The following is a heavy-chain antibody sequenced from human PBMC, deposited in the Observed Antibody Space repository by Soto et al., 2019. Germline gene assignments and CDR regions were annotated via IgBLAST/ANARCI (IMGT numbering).Heavy chain of an antibody. V-gene: IGHV4-59*01. J-gene: IGHJ4*02. CDR2: IYYTGST. D-gene: IGHD1-26*01. CDR1: GGSISSYY. Sequence: QVQLQESGPGLVKPSETLSHTCSVSGGSISSYYWNWIRQPPGKGLEWIGYIYYTGSTNYIPSLECRVTMSVDTSKNQLSLKLSSLTAGDTAVYYCARRIEGATPPFDYWGQGTLVTVSS. CDR3: ARRIEGATPPFDY.